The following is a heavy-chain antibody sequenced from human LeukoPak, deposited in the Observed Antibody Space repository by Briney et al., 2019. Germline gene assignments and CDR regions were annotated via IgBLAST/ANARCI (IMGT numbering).Heavy chain of an antibody. V-gene: IGHV4-61*02. J-gene: IGHJ6*03. CDR1: GGSISSGSYY. D-gene: IGHD3-22*01. CDR2: IYTSGNT. CDR3: ARDRRYDSSGYYLMPYYYYMDV. Sequence: SQTLSLTCTVSGGSISSGSYYWSWIRQPAGKGLEWIGRIYTSGNTNYNPSLKSRVTISVDTSKNQFSLKLSSVTAADTAVYYCARDRRYDSSGYYLMPYYYYMDVWGKGTTVTVSS.